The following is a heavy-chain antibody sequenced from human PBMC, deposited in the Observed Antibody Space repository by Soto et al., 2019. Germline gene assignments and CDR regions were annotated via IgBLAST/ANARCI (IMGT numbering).Heavy chain of an antibody. D-gene: IGHD1-26*01. CDR3: ARIRATNYYYYGMDV. CDR2: IYYSGST. J-gene: IGHJ6*02. CDR1: GGSISSSSYY. Sequence: SETLSLTCTVSGGSISSSSYYWGWIRQPPGKGLEWIGSIYYSGSTYYNPSLKSRVTISVDTSKNQFSLKLSSVTAADTAVYYCARIRATNYYYYGMDVWGQGTTATVSS. V-gene: IGHV4-39*01.